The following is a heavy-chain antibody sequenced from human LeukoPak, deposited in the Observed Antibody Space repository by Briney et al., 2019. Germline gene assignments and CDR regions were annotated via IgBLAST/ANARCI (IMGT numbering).Heavy chain of an antibody. D-gene: IGHD1-7*01. CDR2: LYDSGST. J-gene: IGHJ3*02. Sequence: SETLSLTCTVSGGSISSYYWSWIRQPPGKGLEWIGYLYDSGSTNYNPSLKSRVTISLDTSKNQFSLKMSSVTAADTAVYYCARGTRGWLFDIWGQGTMVTVSS. CDR3: ARGTRGWLFDI. CDR1: GGSISSYY. V-gene: IGHV4-59*01.